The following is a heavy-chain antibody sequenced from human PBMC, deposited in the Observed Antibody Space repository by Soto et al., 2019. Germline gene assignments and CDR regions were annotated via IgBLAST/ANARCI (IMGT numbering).Heavy chain of an antibody. D-gene: IGHD5-18*01. CDR3: ARGATWIQLWLPPYGMDV. V-gene: IGHV4-39*01. Sequence: QLQLQESGPGLVKPSETLFLTCTVSGGSISSSSYYWGWIRQPPGKGLEWIGSIYYSGSTYYNPXXKGRVTISVDXXKXQXXLKLSSVTAADTAVYYCARGATWIQLWLPPYGMDVWGQGTTVTVSS. J-gene: IGHJ6*02. CDR2: IYYSGST. CDR1: GGSISSSSYY.